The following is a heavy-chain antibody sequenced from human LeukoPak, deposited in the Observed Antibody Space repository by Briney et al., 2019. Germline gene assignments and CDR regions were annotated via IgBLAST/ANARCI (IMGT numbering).Heavy chain of an antibody. CDR1: GFTVSSNH. D-gene: IGHD6-19*01. V-gene: IGHV3-53*01. CDR2: IYSGGST. J-gene: IGHJ6*03. Sequence: GGSLRLSCAASGFTVSSNHMSWVRQAPGKGLEWVSVIYSGGSTYYADSVKGRFTISRDNSKNTLYLQMNSLRAEDTAVYYCARVYKWLVLTFYYYYMDVWGKGTTVTVSS. CDR3: ARVYKWLVLTFYYYYMDV.